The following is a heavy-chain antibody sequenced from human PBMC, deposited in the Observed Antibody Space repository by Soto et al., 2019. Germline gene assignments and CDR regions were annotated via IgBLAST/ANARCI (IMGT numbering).Heavy chain of an antibody. D-gene: IGHD3-16*01. CDR3: ARWGNNKKLDY. CDR2: IWYDGSNK. V-gene: IGHV3-33*01. Sequence: GGSLRLSCAASGFTFSSNGMHWVRQAPGKGLEWVAVIWYDGSNKYYADSVEGRFTISRDNSKNTLYLQMNTLRAEDTAVYYCARWGNNKKLDYWGQGTLVTVSS. CDR1: GFTFSSNG. J-gene: IGHJ4*02.